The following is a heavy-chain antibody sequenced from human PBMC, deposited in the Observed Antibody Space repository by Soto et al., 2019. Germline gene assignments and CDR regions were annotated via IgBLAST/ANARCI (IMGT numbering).Heavy chain of an antibody. D-gene: IGHD1-26*01. Sequence: QVQLQESGPGLVKPSDTLSLTCAVSGYSISSSNWWGWIRQPPGKGLEWIGYIYYSGTTYYNPSLKSRVTMSVDTSKNQCSLKLTSVAAVDTAVYYCARREIQGPIGFWGQGTLVTVSS. J-gene: IGHJ4*02. CDR2: IYYSGTT. CDR3: ARREIQGPIGF. V-gene: IGHV4-28*01. CDR1: GYSISSSNW.